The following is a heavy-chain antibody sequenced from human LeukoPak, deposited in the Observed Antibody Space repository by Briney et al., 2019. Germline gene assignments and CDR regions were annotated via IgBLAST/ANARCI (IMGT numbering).Heavy chain of an antibody. D-gene: IGHD1-20*01. Sequence: SETLSLTCTVSGGSISSSSYYWGWIRQPPGKGLEWIGSIYYSGSTYYNPSLKSRVTISVDTSKSQFSLKLSSVTAADTAVYYCATPALGWNYNWNDGVTDAFDIWGQGTMVTVSS. CDR1: GGSISSSSYY. CDR2: IYYSGST. J-gene: IGHJ3*02. V-gene: IGHV4-39*01. CDR3: ATPALGWNYNWNDGVTDAFDI.